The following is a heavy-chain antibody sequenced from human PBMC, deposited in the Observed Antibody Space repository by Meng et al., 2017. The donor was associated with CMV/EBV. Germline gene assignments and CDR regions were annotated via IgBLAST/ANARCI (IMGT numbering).Heavy chain of an antibody. CDR1: GYTFTGYY. J-gene: IGHJ4*02. CDR2: INPNSGGT. CDR3: ARVLRYFDWSSLGY. D-gene: IGHD3-9*01. Sequence: ASVKVSCKASGYTFTGYYMHWVRQAPGQGLEWMGWINPNSGGTNYAQKCQGRVTMTRDTSISTAYMELSRLRSDDTAVYYCARVLRYFDWSSLGYWGQGTLVTVSS. V-gene: IGHV1-2*02.